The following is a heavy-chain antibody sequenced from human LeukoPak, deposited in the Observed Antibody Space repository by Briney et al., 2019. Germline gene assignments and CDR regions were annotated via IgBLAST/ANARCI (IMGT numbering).Heavy chain of an antibody. V-gene: IGHV4-38-2*02. D-gene: IGHD1-26*01. CDR3: ARESALGVERVGGYFDY. CDR2: IYYTGIT. J-gene: IGHJ4*02. Sequence: PSETLSLTCNVSSYSIRNGYYWGWVRQSPGKGLEWIGSIYYTGITCYNPSLKSRVTISIDTSKNQFSLKLTSVTATDTAVYYCARESALGVERVGGYFDYWGQGALVTVFS. CDR1: SYSIRNGYY.